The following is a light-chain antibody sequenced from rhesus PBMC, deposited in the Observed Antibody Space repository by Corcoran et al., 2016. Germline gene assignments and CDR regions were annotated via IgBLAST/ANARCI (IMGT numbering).Light chain of an antibody. Sequence: EIVMTQSPDTLSLSPGETATLSCRPSESVGRYLAWYQQKPGQPPRLLMYEASNRATDIPDRFSGSGAGTDFTLTISSLGPEDVGVYHCQQYYDLLPTFGQGTKVEIK. CDR1: ESVGRY. V-gene: IGKV3-40*03. CDR2: EAS. CDR3: QQYYDLLPT. J-gene: IGKJ1*01.